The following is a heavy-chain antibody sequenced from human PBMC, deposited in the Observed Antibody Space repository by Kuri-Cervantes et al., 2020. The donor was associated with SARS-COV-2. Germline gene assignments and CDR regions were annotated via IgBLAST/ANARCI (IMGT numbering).Heavy chain of an antibody. CDR3: ARGERIAARPSYGMDV. CDR1: GDSVSSNSAA. Sequence: SCAISGDSVSSNSAAWNWIRQSPSRGLEWLGRTYYRSKWYNDYAVSVKSRITINPDTSKNQLSLQLNSVTPEDTAVYYCARGERIAARPSYGMDVWGQGTTVTVSS. V-gene: IGHV6-1*01. CDR2: TYYRSKWYN. J-gene: IGHJ6*02. D-gene: IGHD6-6*01.